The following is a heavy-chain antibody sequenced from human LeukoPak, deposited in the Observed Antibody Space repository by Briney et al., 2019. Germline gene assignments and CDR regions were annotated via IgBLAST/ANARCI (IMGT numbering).Heavy chain of an antibody. CDR3: ARGYSGYAAAEYFQD. Sequence: SETLSLTCAVYGGSFSGYYWSWIHQPPGKGLEWIGEINHSGSTNYNPSLKSRVTISVDTSKNQISLKLRSVTAADTAVYYCARGYSGYAAAEYFQDWGQGTLVTVSS. CDR1: GGSFSGYY. V-gene: IGHV4-34*01. D-gene: IGHD2-2*01. CDR2: INHSGST. J-gene: IGHJ1*01.